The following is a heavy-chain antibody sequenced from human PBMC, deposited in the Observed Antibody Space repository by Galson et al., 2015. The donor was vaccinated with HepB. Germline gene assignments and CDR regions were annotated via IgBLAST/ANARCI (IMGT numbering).Heavy chain of an antibody. CDR2: ISGSGSTI. J-gene: IGHJ5*02. D-gene: IGHD2-2*01. CDR3: ARSVGYCSSTSCFNPDWFDP. CDR1: GFTFSDYH. V-gene: IGHV3-11*01. Sequence: SLRLSCAASGFTFSDYHMTWIRQAPGKGLEWVSYISGSGSTIYYADSVKGRFTISRDNAKKSLYLQMNSLRGEDTAVYHCARSVGYCSSTSCFNPDWFDPWGQGTLVTVSS.